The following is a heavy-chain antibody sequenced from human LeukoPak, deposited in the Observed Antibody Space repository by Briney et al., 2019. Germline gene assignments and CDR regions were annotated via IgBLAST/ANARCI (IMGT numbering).Heavy chain of an antibody. J-gene: IGHJ6*02. Sequence: GGSLRLSCAASGFSFSSYAMNWVRQAPGKGLQWLAYIDSSSTALFYASSVKGRFTISRDNAKNSLYLVVNTLRDDDTAVYYCARKPNFYRGTNYGMDVWGQGTTVTVSS. D-gene: IGHD2/OR15-2a*01. CDR2: IDSSSTAL. CDR1: GFSFSSYA. CDR3: ARKPNFYRGTNYGMDV. V-gene: IGHV3-48*02.